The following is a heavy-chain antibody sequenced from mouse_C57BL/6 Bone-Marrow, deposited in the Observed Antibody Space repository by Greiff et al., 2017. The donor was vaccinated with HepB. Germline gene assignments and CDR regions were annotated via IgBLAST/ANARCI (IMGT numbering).Heavy chain of an antibody. V-gene: IGHV1-18*01. J-gene: IGHJ4*01. CDR2: INPNNGGT. CDR3: ARYGYDGAMDY. D-gene: IGHD2-2*01. CDR1: GYTFTDYN. Sequence: VQLQQSGPELVKPGASVKIPCKASGYTFTDYNMDWVKQSHGKSLEWIGDINPNNGGTNYNQKFKGKATLTVDKSSSTAYMELLSLTSEDTAVYYCARYGYDGAMDYWGQGTSVTVSS.